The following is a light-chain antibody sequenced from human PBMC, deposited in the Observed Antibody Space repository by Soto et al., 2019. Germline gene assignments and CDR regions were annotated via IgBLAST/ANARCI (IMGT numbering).Light chain of an antibody. CDR2: VGTGGIVG. V-gene: IGLV9-49*01. Sequence: QPVLTQPPSASASRGASVTLTCTLISGYRSYKVDWYQQRPGKGPRFVMRVGTGGIVGSKGDGIPDRFSVLGSGLNRYLTIKNIQEEDESDYHCGAAHGSGSNFVVFGGGTKLTVL. J-gene: IGLJ2*01. CDR3: GAAHGSGSNFVV. CDR1: SGYRSYK.